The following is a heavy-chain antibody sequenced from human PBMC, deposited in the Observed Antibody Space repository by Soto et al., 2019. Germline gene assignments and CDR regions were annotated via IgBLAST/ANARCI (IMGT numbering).Heavy chain of an antibody. J-gene: IGHJ6*03. V-gene: IGHV2-5*02. Sequence: VSGPTLVNPTQTLTLTCTFSGFSLSTSGVGVGWIRQPPGKALEWLALIYWDDDKRYSPSLKSWLTITKDTSKNQVVLTMTNMDPVDTATYYCAHSVTVTHPRAHYYYYYYMDVWGKGTTVTVSS. CDR2: IYWDDDK. CDR1: GFSLSTSGVG. CDR3: AHSVTVTHPRAHYYYYYYMDV. D-gene: IGHD4-4*01.